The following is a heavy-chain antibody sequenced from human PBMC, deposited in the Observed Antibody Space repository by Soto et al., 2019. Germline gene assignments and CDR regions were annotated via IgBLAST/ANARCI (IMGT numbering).Heavy chain of an antibody. D-gene: IGHD5-12*01. J-gene: IGHJ4*02. CDR3: ARVKKKYRTTAGVDFDS. CDR2: LSWDGGTT. V-gene: IGHV3-43*01. CDR1: GFTFDEHT. Sequence: EVMLEESGGAVVQPGGSLRLSCAVSGFTFDEHTMHWVRQAPGKGLEWISLLSWDGGTTYYADSVKGRFTISRDSGTNSLFLQMDSLRHENAAIYYCARVKKKYRTTAGVDFDSWGQGTLVSVSS.